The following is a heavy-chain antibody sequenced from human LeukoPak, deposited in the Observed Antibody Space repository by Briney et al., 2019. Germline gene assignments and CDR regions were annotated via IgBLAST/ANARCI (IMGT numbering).Heavy chain of an antibody. CDR3: ARGADSSGWQYYYIDV. CDR1: GGSFSGYY. D-gene: IGHD6-19*01. J-gene: IGHJ6*03. Sequence: PSETLSLTCAVYGGSFSGYYWSWIRQPPGKGLEWIGEIKHTGSTNYNPSPKCRVTMSVDTSKNQCSRKLCYVTAADTAVYYCARGADSSGWQYYYIDVWGKGTTVTVS. CDR2: IKHTGST. V-gene: IGHV4-34*01.